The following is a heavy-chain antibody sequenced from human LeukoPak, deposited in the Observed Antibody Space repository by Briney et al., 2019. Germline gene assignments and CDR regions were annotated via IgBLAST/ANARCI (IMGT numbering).Heavy chain of an antibody. J-gene: IGHJ3*02. CDR2: IYTSGST. CDR3: AITYYYDSSGYYSLGAFDI. V-gene: IGHV4-4*07. D-gene: IGHD3-22*01. CDR1: GGSISSYY. Sequence: SETLSLTCTVSGGSISSYYWSWIRQPAGKGLEWIGRIYTSGSTNYNPSLKSRVTMSVDTSKNQFSLKLSSVTAADTAVYYCAITYYYDSSGYYSLGAFDIWGQGTMATVSS.